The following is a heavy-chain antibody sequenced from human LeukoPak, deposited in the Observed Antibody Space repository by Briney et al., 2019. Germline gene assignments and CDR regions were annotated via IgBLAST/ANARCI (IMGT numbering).Heavy chain of an antibody. CDR1: GGSISSYY. CDR3: ARGRRLLRYFAWLLPFFDY. J-gene: IGHJ4*02. CDR2: IYYSGST. D-gene: IGHD3-9*01. Sequence: SETLSLTCTVSGGSISSYYWSWLRQPPGKGLEWMGYIYYSGSTNYNPSLKSRVTISVDTSKNQFSLKLSSVTAADTAVYYCARGRRLLRYFAWLLPFFDYWGQGTLVTVSS. V-gene: IGHV4-59*01.